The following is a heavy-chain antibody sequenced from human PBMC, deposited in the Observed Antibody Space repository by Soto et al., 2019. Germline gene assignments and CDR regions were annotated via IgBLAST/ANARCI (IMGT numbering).Heavy chain of an antibody. J-gene: IGHJ4*02. CDR3: AKGVGIVATIQAFDC. CDR2: ISYDGSNK. V-gene: IGHV3-30*18. D-gene: IGHD5-12*01. CDR1: GFTFSSYG. Sequence: PRRLSCAASGFTFSSYGMHWVRQAPCKGLEWVAVISYDGSNKYYADSVKGRFTISRDNSKNTLYLPMNSLRAEDTAVYYCAKGVGIVATIQAFDCWGKGNMVTISA.